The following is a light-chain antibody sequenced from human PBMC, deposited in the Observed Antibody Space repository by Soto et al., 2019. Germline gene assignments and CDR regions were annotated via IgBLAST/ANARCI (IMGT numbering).Light chain of an antibody. CDR3: QVWDIMTDNYV. V-gene: IGLV3-21*04. Sequence: SSELTQPPSVSVAPEKTATTTCGGTNIGDKRVHWYRQKPGQAPVLLISYDSDRPSGIPERFSGSNSGNTATLTISRVEAGDEADYYCQVWDIMTDNYVFGGGTKLTVL. J-gene: IGLJ1*01. CDR2: YDS. CDR1: NIGDKR.